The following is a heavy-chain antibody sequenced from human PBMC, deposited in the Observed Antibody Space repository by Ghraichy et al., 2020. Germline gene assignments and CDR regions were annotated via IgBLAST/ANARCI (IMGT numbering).Heavy chain of an antibody. CDR1: GFTFDNYN. V-gene: IGHV3-20*01. CDR2: LDWNGGRT. J-gene: IGHJ6*02. CDR3: ARDGPYYYFGMDV. Sequence: ETLSLTCAASGFTFDNYNMNWVRQVPGKGLEWVAGLDWNGGRTSYADSVKGRFTISRDNAKNSVFLQMDSLRAEDTALYHCARDGPYYYFGMDVWGQGTTVTVSS.